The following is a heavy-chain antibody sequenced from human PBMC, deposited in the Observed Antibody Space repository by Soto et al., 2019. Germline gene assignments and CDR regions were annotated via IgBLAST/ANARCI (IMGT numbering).Heavy chain of an antibody. CDR2: ISGSGGST. CDR1: GFTFSSYA. Sequence: GGSLRLSCAASGFTFSSYAMSWVRQAPGKGLEWVSAISGSGGSTYYADSVKGRFTISRDNSKNTLYLQMNSLRAEDTAVYYCAKEVSFDDYGDYNQLFGGVDIWGQGTMVTVSS. J-gene: IGHJ3*02. CDR3: AKEVSFDDYGDYNQLFGGVDI. V-gene: IGHV3-23*01. D-gene: IGHD4-17*01.